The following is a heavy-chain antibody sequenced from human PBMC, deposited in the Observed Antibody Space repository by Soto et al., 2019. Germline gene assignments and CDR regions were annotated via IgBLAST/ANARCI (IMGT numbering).Heavy chain of an antibody. CDR3: ASSMVAEGSFDY. V-gene: IGHV3-30-3*01. D-gene: IGHD3-10*01. CDR1: GFTFSSYA. J-gene: IGHJ4*02. CDR2: ISYDGSNK. Sequence: GGSLRLSCAASGFTFSSYAMHWVRQAPGKGLEWVAVISYDGSNKYYADSVKGRFTISRDNSKNTLYLQMNSLRAEDTAVYYCASSMVAEGSFDYWGQGTLVTVSS.